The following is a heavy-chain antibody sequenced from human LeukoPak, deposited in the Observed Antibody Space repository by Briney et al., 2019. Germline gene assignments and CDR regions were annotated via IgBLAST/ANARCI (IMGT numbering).Heavy chain of an antibody. CDR3: ARVGPRIAAAGFNWFDP. CDR1: GGTVTTYT. Sequence: GASVKVSCKASGGTVTTYTLTWVRQAPGQGLEWMGGIIPIFGTPNYAQKFQGRVTITADESTSTAYMELSSLRSEDTAVYYCARVGPRIAAAGFNWFDPWGQGTLVTVSS. V-gene: IGHV1-69*13. CDR2: IIPIFGTP. D-gene: IGHD6-13*01. J-gene: IGHJ5*02.